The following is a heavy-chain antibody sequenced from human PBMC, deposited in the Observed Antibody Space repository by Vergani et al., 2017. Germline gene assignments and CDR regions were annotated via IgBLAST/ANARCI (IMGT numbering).Heavy chain of an antibody. CDR2: IRSKNDGGAA. D-gene: IGHD2-8*01. CDR1: GITFKNAW. Sequence: EVQVVESGGGLIKPGGSLRLSCVVSGITFKNAWINWVRQAPGKGLEWIGRIRSKNDGGAADYAAPLKGRITVSRDDLKDTVYLHMNSLKTEDTAIYDCATDRGSNFQYWGQGTLVTFSS. J-gene: IGHJ1*01. CDR3: ATDRGSNFQY. V-gene: IGHV3-15*01.